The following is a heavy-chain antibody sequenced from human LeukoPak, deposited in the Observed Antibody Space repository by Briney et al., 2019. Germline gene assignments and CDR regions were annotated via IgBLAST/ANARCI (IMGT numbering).Heavy chain of an antibody. V-gene: IGHV3-7*01. CDR3: AREFQ. CDR1: GFTFSKYW. J-gene: IGHJ4*02. CDR2: TKQDGSQK. Sequence: GGSLGLSCVASGFTFSKYWMSWVRQAPGKRLEWVASTKQDGSQKNYVDSVEGRFIISRDNAKNSLYLQMNSLRDEDTAVYYCAREFQWGQGTLVSVSS.